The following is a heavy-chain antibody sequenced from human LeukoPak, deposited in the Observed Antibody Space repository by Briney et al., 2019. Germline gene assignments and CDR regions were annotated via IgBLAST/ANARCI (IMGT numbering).Heavy chain of an antibody. J-gene: IGHJ4*02. CDR2: ISYDGSNK. CDR3: ARGWELLDSYFGY. D-gene: IGHD1-26*01. Sequence: GRPLRLSCAASRFTFSSHAMHWVRQAPGKGLEWVAVISYDGSNKYYADSVKGRFTISRDNSKNSQYLQMNSMRGEDTAVYYCARGWELLDSYFGYWGQGTLVTVSS. CDR1: RFTFSSHA. V-gene: IGHV3-30*04.